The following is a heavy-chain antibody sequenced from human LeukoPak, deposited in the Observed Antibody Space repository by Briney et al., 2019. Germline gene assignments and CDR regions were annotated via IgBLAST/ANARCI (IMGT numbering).Heavy chain of an antibody. CDR2: ISYDGSNK. Sequence: PGGSLRLSCAASGFTFSSYAMHWVRQAPGKGLEWVAVISYDGSNKYYADSVKGRFTISRDNSKNTLYLQMNSLRAEDTAVYYCARDSLPARDYDFWSGYYIDYYGMDVWGQGTTVTVSS. CDR3: ARDSLPARDYDFWSGYYIDYYGMDV. CDR1: GFTFSSYA. D-gene: IGHD3-3*01. V-gene: IGHV3-30-3*01. J-gene: IGHJ6*02.